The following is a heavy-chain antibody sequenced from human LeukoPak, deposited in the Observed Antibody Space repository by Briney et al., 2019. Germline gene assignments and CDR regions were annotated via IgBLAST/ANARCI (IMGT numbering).Heavy chain of an antibody. D-gene: IGHD5-12*01. J-gene: IGHJ4*02. CDR2: INPHSGGS. CDR1: GYTFTDYY. V-gene: IGHV1-2*02. Sequence: GPVKVSCKASGYTFTDYYIHWVRQAPGQGLEWMGWINPHSGGSNYARKFRGRVIMTRDTSTTTAFLDFSSLRSDDTAIYYCARDKTSLYNGNYAFWGQGTLVTVSS. CDR3: ARDKTSLYNGNYAF.